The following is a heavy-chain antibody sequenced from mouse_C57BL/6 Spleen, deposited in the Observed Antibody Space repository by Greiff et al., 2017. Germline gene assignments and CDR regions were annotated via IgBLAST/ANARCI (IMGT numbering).Heavy chain of an antibody. Sequence: VQLQQSGAELVRPGASVTLSCKASGYTFTDYEMHWVKQTPVHGLEWIGAIDPETGGTDYNQKFKGKAILTADKSSSTAYMELRSLTSEDSAVYYCTRDYGRGKYFDVWGTGTTVTVSS. J-gene: IGHJ1*03. V-gene: IGHV1-15*01. D-gene: IGHD1-1*01. CDR1: GYTFTDYE. CDR3: TRDYGRGKYFDV. CDR2: IDPETGGT.